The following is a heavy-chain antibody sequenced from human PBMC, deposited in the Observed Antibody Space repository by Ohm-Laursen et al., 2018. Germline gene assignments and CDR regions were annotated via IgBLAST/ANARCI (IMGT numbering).Heavy chain of an antibody. V-gene: IGHV3-15*01. CDR1: GCTFINAC. J-gene: IGHJ4*02. Sequence: GSLRLSCVASGCTFINACMNWVRQAPGKGRHWVGRIKSKTDGGTTDYATPVKSRFTISRDDSKNTLYLQMNSLITEDTAVYYCIHISATGICWGQGTLVTVSS. CDR3: IHISATGIC. D-gene: IGHD6-13*01. CDR2: IKSKTDGGTT.